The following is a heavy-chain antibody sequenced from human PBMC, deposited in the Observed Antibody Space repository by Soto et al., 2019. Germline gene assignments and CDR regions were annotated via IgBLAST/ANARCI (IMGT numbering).Heavy chain of an antibody. CDR3: AKGRYDFWSPYYFDS. D-gene: IGHD3-3*01. Sequence: PGGSLRLSCVGTGLHFDDFAMHWVRQAPGKGLEWVSGITWNSRVLAYADSVKGRFTISRDNARNSLYLQMDSLRDEDTALYYCAKGRYDFWSPYYFDSWGQGTLVTVSS. CDR2: ITWNSRVL. CDR1: GLHFDDFA. V-gene: IGHV3-9*01. J-gene: IGHJ4*02.